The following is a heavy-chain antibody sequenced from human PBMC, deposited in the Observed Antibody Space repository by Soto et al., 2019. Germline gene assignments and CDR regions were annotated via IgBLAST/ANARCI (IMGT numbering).Heavy chain of an antibody. V-gene: IGHV3-66*01. D-gene: IGHD2-2*01. J-gene: IGHJ6*03. CDR2: TYSGGST. CDR3: ARDSLLPDSTRGGYCSSTNCLPRPMDV. Sequence: GGSLRLSCALSGFTLSSNYMSWVRQAPGKGLEWDSVTYSGGSTYYADTVKGRFTISRDNSKNTLYLKMNSLRAEDTVVCYCARDSLLPDSTRGGYCSSTNCLPRPMDVWGKGTTVTVS. CDR1: GFTLSSNY.